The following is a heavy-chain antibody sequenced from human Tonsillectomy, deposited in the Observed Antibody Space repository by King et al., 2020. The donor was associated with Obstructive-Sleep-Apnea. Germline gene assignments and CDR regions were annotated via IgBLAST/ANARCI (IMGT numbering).Heavy chain of an antibody. CDR3: AKTLVTTYYDILTGPNGMDAFDI. CDR2: ISGSGGST. CDR1: GFTFSSYA. V-gene: IGHV3-23*04. D-gene: IGHD3-9*01. J-gene: IGHJ3*02. Sequence: VQLVESGGGLVQPGGSLRLSCAASGFTFSSYAMSWVRQAPGKGLEWVSAISGSGGSTYYADSVKGRFTISRDNSKNTLYLQMNSLRAEDTAVYYCAKTLVTTYYDILTGPNGMDAFDIWGQGTMVTVSS.